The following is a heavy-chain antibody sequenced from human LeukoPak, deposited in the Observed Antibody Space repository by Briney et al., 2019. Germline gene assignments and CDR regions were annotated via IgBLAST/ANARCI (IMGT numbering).Heavy chain of an antibody. CDR2: IRYDGSNK. V-gene: IGHV3-30*02. J-gene: IGHJ4*02. D-gene: IGHD4-11*01. CDR1: GFTFSSYG. Sequence: LSGGSLRLSCAASGFTFSSYGMHWVRQAPGKGLEWVAFIRYDGSNKYYADSVKGRFTISRDNSKNTLYLQMNSLRVEDTAVYYCAKDRGYSTYYFDYWGQGTLVTVSS. CDR3: AKDRGYSTYYFDY.